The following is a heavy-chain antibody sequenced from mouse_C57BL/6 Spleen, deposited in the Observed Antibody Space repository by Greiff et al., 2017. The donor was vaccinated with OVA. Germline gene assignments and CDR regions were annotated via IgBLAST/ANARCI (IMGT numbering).Heavy chain of an antibody. V-gene: IGHV3-6*01. CDR2: ISYDGSN. J-gene: IGHJ2*01. D-gene: IGHD3-2*02. CDR3: ARLDSSGYVYYFDY. CDR1: GYSITSGYY. Sequence: ESGPGLVKPSQSLSLTCSVTGYSITSGYYWNWIRQFPGNKLEWMGYISYDGSNNYNPSLKNRISITRDTSKNQFFLKLNSVTTEDTATYYCARLDSSGYVYYFDYWGQGTTLTVSS.